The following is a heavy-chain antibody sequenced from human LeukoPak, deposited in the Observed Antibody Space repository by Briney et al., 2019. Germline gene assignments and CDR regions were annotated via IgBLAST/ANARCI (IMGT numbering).Heavy chain of an antibody. CDR3: AKGAYDYIEIAYFDS. CDR2: LIGSSGST. CDR1: GFTSTNYA. J-gene: IGHJ4*02. V-gene: IGHV3-23*01. D-gene: IGHD3-16*01. Sequence: GGSLRLSCAASGFTSTNYAMNWVRQAPGKGLEWVSVLIGSSGSTDYADSVKGRFTISRDMSKNTLFLQMNSLRAEDTAIYYCAKGAYDYIEIAYFDSWGQGTLVTVSS.